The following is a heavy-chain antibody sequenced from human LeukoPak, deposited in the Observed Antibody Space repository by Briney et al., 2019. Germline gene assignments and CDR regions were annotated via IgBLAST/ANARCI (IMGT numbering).Heavy chain of an antibody. CDR3: AKDFRWFGELLPQALHY. CDR1: GFTFSTYC. V-gene: IGHV3-30*02. D-gene: IGHD3-10*01. Sequence: GGSLRLSCATSGFTFSTYCMHWVRQPPGKGLEWVAFIRYDGSNKDYADSVKGRFTISRDNPKNTLYLQMNSLRGEDTAVYYCAKDFRWFGELLPQALHYWGQGTLVTVSS. CDR2: IRYDGSNK. J-gene: IGHJ4*02.